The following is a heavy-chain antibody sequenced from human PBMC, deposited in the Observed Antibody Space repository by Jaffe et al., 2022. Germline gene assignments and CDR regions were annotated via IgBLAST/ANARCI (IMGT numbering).Heavy chain of an antibody. CDR2: IYHSGST. Sequence: QVQLQESGPGLVKPSGTLSLTCAVSGGSISSSNWWSWIRQPPGKGLEWIGEIYHSGSTNYNPSLKSRVTISVDKSKNQFSLKLSSVTAADTAVYYCASLAIRGPYYDILTGTGDYYYYYMDVWGKGTTVTVSS. V-gene: IGHV4-4*02. CDR1: GGSISSSNW. D-gene: IGHD3-9*01. CDR3: ASLAIRGPYYDILTGTGDYYYYYMDV. J-gene: IGHJ6*03.